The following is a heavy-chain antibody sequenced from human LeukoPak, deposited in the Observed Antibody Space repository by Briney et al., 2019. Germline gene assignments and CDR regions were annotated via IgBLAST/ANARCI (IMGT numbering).Heavy chain of an antibody. Sequence: PSQTLSLTCTVSGGSISSGSYYWSWIRQPAGKGLEWIGRIYTSGSTNYNPSLKSRVTISVDTSKNQFSLKLSSVTAADTAVYYCARSRQASGLLSSWGQGIPVVVSS. J-gene: IGHJ5*02. CDR3: ARSRQASGLLSS. CDR2: IYTSGST. D-gene: IGHD3-10*01. V-gene: IGHV4-61*02. CDR1: GGSISSGSYY.